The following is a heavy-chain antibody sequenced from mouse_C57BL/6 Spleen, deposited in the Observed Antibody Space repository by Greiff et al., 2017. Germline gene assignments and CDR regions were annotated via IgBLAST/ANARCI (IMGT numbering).Heavy chain of an antibody. CDR1: GYSITSGYY. CDR3: ARRYYGSSSHFDY. J-gene: IGHJ2*01. V-gene: IGHV3-6*01. D-gene: IGHD1-1*01. CDR2: ISYDGSN. Sequence: EVHLVESGPGLVKPSQSLSLTCSVTGYSITSGYYWNWIRQFPGNKLEWMGYISYDGSNNYNPSLKNRISITRDTSKNQFFLKLNSVTTEDTATYYCARRYYGSSSHFDYWGQGTTLTVSS.